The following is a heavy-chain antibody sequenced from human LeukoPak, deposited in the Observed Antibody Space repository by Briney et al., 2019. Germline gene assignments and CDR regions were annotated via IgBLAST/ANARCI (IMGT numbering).Heavy chain of an antibody. Sequence: ASVKVSCKASGYTFTGYYMHWVRQAPGQGLEWMGWINPNSGGTNYAQKFQGRVTMTRDTSISTAYMELSRLRSDDTAVYYCARAKTVSSTSCLENYWGQGTLVTVSS. CDR2: INPNSGGT. V-gene: IGHV1-2*02. CDR1: GYTFTGYY. D-gene: IGHD2-2*01. CDR3: ARAKTVSSTSCLENY. J-gene: IGHJ4*02.